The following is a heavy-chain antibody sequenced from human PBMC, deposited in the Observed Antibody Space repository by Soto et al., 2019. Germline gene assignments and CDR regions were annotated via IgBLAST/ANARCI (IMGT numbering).Heavy chain of an antibody. J-gene: IGHJ3*02. V-gene: IGHV1-69*13. CDR1: GGTFSSSA. D-gene: IGHD4-17*01. CDR3: ARGTSTVMNSFDI. CDR2: IIPIFGTA. Sequence: GASVKVSCKASGGTFSSSAISWVRQAPGQGLEWMGGIIPIFGTANYAQKFQGRVTITADESTSTAYMELSSLRSEDTAVYYCARGTSTVMNSFDIWGQGTMVTVS.